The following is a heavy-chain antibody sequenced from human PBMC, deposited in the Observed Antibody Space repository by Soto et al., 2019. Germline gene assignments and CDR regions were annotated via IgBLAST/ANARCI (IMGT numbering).Heavy chain of an antibody. Sequence: QVQLVQSGAEVKKPGSSVKVSCKASGGTFSSYAISWVRQAPGQGLEWMGGIIPIFDTADYAQKFQGRVTITADESTNTAYMELSSLRSEDTAGYYCAGHSSGVPGYYYGRDVWGQGTTVTVSS. CDR3: AGHSSGVPGYYYGRDV. CDR1: GGTFSSYA. CDR2: IIPIFDTA. D-gene: IGHD3-22*01. J-gene: IGHJ6*02. V-gene: IGHV1-69*12.